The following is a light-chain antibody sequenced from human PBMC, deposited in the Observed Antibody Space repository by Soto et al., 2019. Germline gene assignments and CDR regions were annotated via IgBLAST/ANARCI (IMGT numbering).Light chain of an antibody. CDR3: QQYYSYSWT. CDR1: QSISNR. J-gene: IGKJ1*01. V-gene: IGKV1-5*03. CDR2: KAS. Sequence: DIQMTQFPSTLSASVGDRVAITCRASQSISNRLAWFQQKSGEAPKILIHKASNLDSGVPSRFSGSGSGTEFTLTISSLQPDDFATYYCQQYYSYSWTFGQGTRIEI.